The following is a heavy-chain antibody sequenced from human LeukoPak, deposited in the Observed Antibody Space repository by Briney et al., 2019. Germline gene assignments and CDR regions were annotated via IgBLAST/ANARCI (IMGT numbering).Heavy chain of an antibody. Sequence: GASVTVSFKASGYTFTSYGISWVGQAPGQGLEWMGLISAYNGNTNYAQQLQGRVTMTTDTSTSTAYMELWSLRSDDTAVYYCASLVVPAVLDAFDIWGQGTMVTVSS. CDR3: ASLVVPAVLDAFDI. V-gene: IGHV1-18*01. CDR2: ISAYNGNT. J-gene: IGHJ3*02. CDR1: GYTFTSYG. D-gene: IGHD2-2*01.